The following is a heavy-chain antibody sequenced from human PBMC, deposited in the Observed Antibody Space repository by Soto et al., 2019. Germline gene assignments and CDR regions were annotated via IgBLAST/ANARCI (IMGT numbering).Heavy chain of an antibody. Sequence: QVQLVQSGAEVKKPGSSVKVSCKASGGTFSSYTISWVRQAPGQGLEWMGRIIPILGIANYAQKFQGRVTITADKSTSPAYMELSSLRSEDTAVYYCASQGYSSGWPYYYYYGMDVWGQGTTVTVSS. CDR3: ASQGYSSGWPYYYYYGMDV. D-gene: IGHD6-19*01. V-gene: IGHV1-69*02. CDR2: IIPILGIA. CDR1: GGTFSSYT. J-gene: IGHJ6*02.